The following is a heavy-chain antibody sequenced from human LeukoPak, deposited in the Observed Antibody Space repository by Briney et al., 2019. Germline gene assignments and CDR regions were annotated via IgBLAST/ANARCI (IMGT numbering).Heavy chain of an antibody. J-gene: IGHJ4*02. Sequence: SETLSLTCAVSGGSFSGYYWSWIRQSPEKGLEWLGEITHSGTTNYNPSLKSRVTISVDKSKNQLSLRLTSVTAADTAVYYCARGGDYRFDYWGQGTLVTVSS. D-gene: IGHD4-17*01. CDR2: ITHSGTT. CDR1: GGSFSGYY. CDR3: ARGGDYRFDY. V-gene: IGHV4-34*01.